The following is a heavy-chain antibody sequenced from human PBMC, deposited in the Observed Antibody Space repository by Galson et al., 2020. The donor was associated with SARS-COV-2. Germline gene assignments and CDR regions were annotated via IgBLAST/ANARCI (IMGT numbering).Heavy chain of an antibody. CDR1: KFTFSDYA. CDR3: AKDSFDHNGVYDAFDI. V-gene: IGHV3-23*01. J-gene: IGHJ3*02. D-gene: IGHD3-9*01. CDR2: IGGGDDI. Sequence: GGSLRLSCAASKFTFSDYAMSWVRQAPGKGLEWVATIGGGDDIFYADSVKGRFTISRDDSQSRLYLQMSSVRVEDTAVYYCAKDSFDHNGVYDAFDIWGHGTLVTVSS.